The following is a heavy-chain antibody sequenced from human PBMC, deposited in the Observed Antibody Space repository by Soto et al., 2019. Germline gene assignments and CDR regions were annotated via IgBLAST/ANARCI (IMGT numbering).Heavy chain of an antibody. CDR1: GFTFSSYW. V-gene: IGHV3-7*01. CDR3: ARGELRYFDWYGKDAFDI. J-gene: IGHJ3*02. Sequence: PVGSLRLSCAASGFTFSSYWMSWVRQAPGKGLEGGANIKQDGSEKYYVDSVKGRFTISRDNAKNSLYLQMNSLRAEDTAVYYCARGELRYFDWYGKDAFDIWGQGTMVTVSS. D-gene: IGHD3-9*01. CDR2: IKQDGSEK.